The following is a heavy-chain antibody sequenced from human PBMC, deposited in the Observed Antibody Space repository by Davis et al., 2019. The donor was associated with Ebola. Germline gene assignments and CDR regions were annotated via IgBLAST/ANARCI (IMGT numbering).Heavy chain of an antibody. CDR1: DNTFTNYW. CDR2: IFPRDSDT. CDR3: TRGEDNRGWTSGWWFDS. J-gene: IGHJ5*01. V-gene: IGHV5-51*01. D-gene: IGHD6-19*01. Sequence: KVSCKGSDNTFTNYWIGWVRQMPGKGLEWMGIIFPRDSDTRYSPSFQGQVRISVDKSINTAYLQWGSLKASDNAIYYCTRGEDNRGWTSGWWFDSWGQGTRVSVSS.